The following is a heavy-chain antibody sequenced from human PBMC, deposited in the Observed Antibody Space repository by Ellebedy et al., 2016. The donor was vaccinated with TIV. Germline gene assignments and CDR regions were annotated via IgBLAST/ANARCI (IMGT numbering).Heavy chain of an antibody. V-gene: IGHV3-74*01. Sequence: PSETLSLTCAASGFTFGSYWMHWVRQAPGKGLVWVSRINSDGSSTTYADSVKGRFTIYRDNAKNTMYLQMNSLRAEDTAVYYCARDRGWDSSGFSYWGQGTLVTVS. J-gene: IGHJ4*02. CDR3: ARDRGWDSSGFSY. D-gene: IGHD3-22*01. CDR2: INSDGSST. CDR1: GFTFGSYW.